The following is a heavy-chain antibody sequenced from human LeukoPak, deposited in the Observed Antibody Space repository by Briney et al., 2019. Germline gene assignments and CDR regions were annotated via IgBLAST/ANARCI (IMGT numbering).Heavy chain of an antibody. J-gene: IGHJ4*02. D-gene: IGHD3-10*01. Sequence: SETLSLTCTVSGGSISSYYWSWIRQPPGKGLEWIGYIYYSGSTNYNPSLKSRVTISVDRSKNQFSLKLSSVTAADTAVYYCAREGSGGWYDYWGQGTLVTVSS. V-gene: IGHV4-59*12. CDR2: IYYSGST. CDR3: AREGSGGWYDY. CDR1: GGSISSYY.